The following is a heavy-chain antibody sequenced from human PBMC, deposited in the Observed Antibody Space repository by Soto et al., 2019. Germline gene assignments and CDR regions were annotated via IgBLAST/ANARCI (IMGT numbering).Heavy chain of an antibody. CDR1: GFTFSSYA. CDR2: ISGSGGST. Sequence: GSLRLSCAASGFTFSSYAMSWVRQAPGKGLEWVSAISGSGGSTYYADSVKGRFTISRDNSKNTLYLQMNSLRAEDTAVYYCAKDYELGDIVVVPAAMSSNAFDIWGQGTMVTVSS. CDR3: AKDYELGDIVVVPAAMSSNAFDI. D-gene: IGHD2-2*01. V-gene: IGHV3-23*01. J-gene: IGHJ3*02.